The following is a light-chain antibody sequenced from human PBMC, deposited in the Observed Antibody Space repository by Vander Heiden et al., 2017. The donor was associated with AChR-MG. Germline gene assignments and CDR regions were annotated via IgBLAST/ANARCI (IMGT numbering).Light chain of an antibody. CDR3: QQYDNGPPLT. V-gene: IGKV3-15*01. Sequence: EIVMTQSPATLSVSPGERATLSCRARQSVSSNLAWYQQKPGQAPRLLIYESSIRAPGVPARFSGSGSGTEFTLTLRSLQSEDFAVYYCQQYDNGPPLTFGGGTRVEI. CDR1: QSVSSN. CDR2: ESS. J-gene: IGKJ4*01.